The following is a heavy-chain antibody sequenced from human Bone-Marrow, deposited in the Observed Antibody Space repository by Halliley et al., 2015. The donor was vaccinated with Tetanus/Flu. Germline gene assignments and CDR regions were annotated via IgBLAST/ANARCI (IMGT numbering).Heavy chain of an antibody. Sequence: SLRLSCVDSEFTLRRYWVHWVRQTPGKGLVWVSRINPEETTTNYADSVKGRLTISRDNAKNIVYLQMNSLRVEDTAIYYCAKEMTGPQDSWGQGTLVTVSS. D-gene: IGHD3-9*01. CDR2: INPEETTT. V-gene: IGHV3-74*01. CDR3: AKEMTGPQDS. CDR1: EFTLRRYW. J-gene: IGHJ4*02.